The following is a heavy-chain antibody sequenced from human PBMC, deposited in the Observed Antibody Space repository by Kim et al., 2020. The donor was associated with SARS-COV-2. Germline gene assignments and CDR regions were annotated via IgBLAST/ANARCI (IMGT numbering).Heavy chain of an antibody. CDR1: GYSFTSYW. Sequence: GESLKISCKGSGYSFTSYWIGWVRQMPGKGLEWMGIIYPGDSDTRYSPSFQGQVTISADKSISTAYLQWSSLKASDTAMYYCARHHYYYDSSGPYHGGFQHWGQGTLVTVSS. J-gene: IGHJ1*01. CDR2: IYPGDSDT. CDR3: ARHHYYYDSSGPYHGGFQH. V-gene: IGHV5-51*01. D-gene: IGHD3-22*01.